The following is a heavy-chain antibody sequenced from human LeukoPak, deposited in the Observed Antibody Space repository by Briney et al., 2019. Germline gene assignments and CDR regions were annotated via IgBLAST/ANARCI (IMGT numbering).Heavy chain of an antibody. Sequence: GSLRLSCAASGFTFSSYWMSWVRQAPGRGLEWIGEINHSGSTNYNPSLKSRVTISVDTSKNQFSLKLSSVTAADTAVYYCARGRYYYGPGSYYNRENDYWGQGTLVTVSS. J-gene: IGHJ4*02. D-gene: IGHD3-10*01. CDR2: INHSGST. CDR3: ARGRYYYGPGSYYNRENDY. V-gene: IGHV4-34*01. CDR1: GFTFSSYW.